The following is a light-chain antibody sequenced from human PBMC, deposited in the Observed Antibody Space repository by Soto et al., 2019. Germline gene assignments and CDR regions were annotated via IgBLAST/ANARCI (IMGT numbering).Light chain of an antibody. Sequence: QPVLTQSPSVSAAAGQRVIVSCSGSSSNIEKNYVSWYQQLPGAAPKLLIYDNTERPSNIPERFSASKSGTSATLVITGLQTGDEADYYCGTWDSSLSAVVFGGGTKVTVL. V-gene: IGLV1-51*01. CDR3: GTWDSSLSAVV. J-gene: IGLJ2*01. CDR1: SSNIEKNY. CDR2: DNT.